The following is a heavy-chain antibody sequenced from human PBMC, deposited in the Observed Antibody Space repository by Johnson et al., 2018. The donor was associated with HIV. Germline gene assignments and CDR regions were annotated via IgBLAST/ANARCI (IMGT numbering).Heavy chain of an antibody. V-gene: IGHV3-11*04. Sequence: VQLVESGGTLAKPAWSPRLSCAASQFTYSDFYINWIRQPPGKGLEWVSSISATGITLYYADSVKGRFTISTDNAKNSLYLQMNSLRPEDTVVYYCVRGGQWGATDAFDVWGQGTMVTVSS. CDR3: VRGGQWGATDAFDV. J-gene: IGHJ3*01. D-gene: IGHD6-19*01. CDR2: ISATGITL. CDR1: QFTYSDFY.